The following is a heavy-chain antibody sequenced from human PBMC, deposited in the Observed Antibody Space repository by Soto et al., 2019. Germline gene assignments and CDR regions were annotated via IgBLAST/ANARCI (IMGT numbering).Heavy chain of an antibody. Sequence: QVQLQESGPGLVKPSETLSLTCTVSGGSISSYYWSWIRQPPGKGLEWIGYIYYSGSTNYNPSLKSRVTASVDTSKNQFSLKLSSVTAADTAVYYCARRWGDAFDFWGQGTMLTVSS. CDR1: GGSISSYY. J-gene: IGHJ3*01. CDR3: ARRWGDAFDF. D-gene: IGHD3-16*01. CDR2: IYYSGST. V-gene: IGHV4-59*08.